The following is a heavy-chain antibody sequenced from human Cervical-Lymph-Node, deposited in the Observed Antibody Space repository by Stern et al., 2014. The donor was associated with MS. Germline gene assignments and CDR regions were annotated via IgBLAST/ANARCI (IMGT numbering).Heavy chain of an antibody. J-gene: IGHJ2*01. CDR2: IKEDGSKQ. CDR3: ARRYFDL. Sequence: VQLVQSGGGLVQPGGSLRLSCAASGFTFSHFWMQWVRQAPGRGLEWVANIKEDGSKQHYVDSVKGRFTISRDNAKNSLYLQMNNLRAEDTAVYYCARRYFDLWGRGTLVTVSS. CDR1: GFTFSHFW. V-gene: IGHV3-7*01.